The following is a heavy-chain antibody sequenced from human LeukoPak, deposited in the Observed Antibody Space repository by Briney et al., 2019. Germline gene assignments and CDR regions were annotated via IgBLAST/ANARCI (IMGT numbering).Heavy chain of an antibody. J-gene: IGHJ4*02. CDR2: IYYSGST. Sequence: SETLSLTCTVSGGSISSGDYYWSWIRQPPGKGLEWIGYIYYSGSTYYNPSLKSRVTISVDTSKNQFSLKLGSVTAADTAVYYCARAETRYGDLYDYWGQGTLVTVSS. CDR1: GGSISSGDYY. CDR3: ARAETRYGDLYDY. V-gene: IGHV4-30-4*01. D-gene: IGHD4-17*01.